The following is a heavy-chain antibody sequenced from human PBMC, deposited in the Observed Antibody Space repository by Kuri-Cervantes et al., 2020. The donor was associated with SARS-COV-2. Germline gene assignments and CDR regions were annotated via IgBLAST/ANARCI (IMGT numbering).Heavy chain of an antibody. D-gene: IGHD6-13*01. CDR2: ISSSSSYI. J-gene: IGHJ6*03. CDR3: ARDPSGQLGNYYYYYYMDV. V-gene: IGHV3-21*01. Sequence: GKSLKISCAASGFTFSSYSMNWVRQAPGKGLEWVSSISSSSSYIYYADSVKGRFTISRDNAKNSLYLQMNSLRAEDTAVYYCARDPSGQLGNYYYYYYMDVWGKGTTVTVSS. CDR1: GFTFSSYS.